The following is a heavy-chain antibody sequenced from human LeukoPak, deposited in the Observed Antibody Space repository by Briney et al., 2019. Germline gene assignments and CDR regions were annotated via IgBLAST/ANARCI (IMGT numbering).Heavy chain of an antibody. V-gene: IGHV3-20*04. CDR2: INWNGGST. Sequence: PGGSLRLSCTVSGFSLSSYAMSWVRQAPGKGLEWVSGINWNGGSTGYADSVKGRFTISRDNSKNTLYLQMNSLRVEDTAVYYCARDSEYCSSGSCSPGASDIWGQGTMVTVSS. D-gene: IGHD2-15*01. CDR3: ARDSEYCSSGSCSPGASDI. CDR1: GFSLSSYA. J-gene: IGHJ3*02.